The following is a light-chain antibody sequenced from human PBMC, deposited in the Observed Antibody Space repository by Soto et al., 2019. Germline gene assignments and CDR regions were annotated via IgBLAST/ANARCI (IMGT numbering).Light chain of an antibody. Sequence: DIKMTQSPTSLSASVGDTVTITCRASQSISNYLNWYQQKPGKAPNLLIYAASNLQSGVPSNFSGSGSGTDFTLTISSPQREDLAIYYCQQSYSTPYTFGQGTKLEIK. CDR2: AAS. CDR3: QQSYSTPYT. V-gene: IGKV1-39*01. CDR1: QSISNY. J-gene: IGKJ2*01.